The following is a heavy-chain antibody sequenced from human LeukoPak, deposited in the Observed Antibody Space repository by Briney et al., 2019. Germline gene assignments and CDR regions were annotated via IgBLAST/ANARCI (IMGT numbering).Heavy chain of an antibody. CDR1: GYSISSGYY. CDR3: ASAIFDDAFDI. CDR2: IYHSGST. Sequence: PSETLSLTCTVSGYSISSGYYWGWIRQPPGKGLEWIGSIYHSGSTNYNPSLKSRDTISVDKSKNQFSLKLSSVTAADTAVYYCASAIFDDAFDIWGQGTMVTVSS. D-gene: IGHD3-3*01. J-gene: IGHJ3*02. V-gene: IGHV4-38-2*02.